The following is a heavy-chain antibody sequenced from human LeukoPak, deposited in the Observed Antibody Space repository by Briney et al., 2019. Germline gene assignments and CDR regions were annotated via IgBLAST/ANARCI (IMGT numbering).Heavy chain of an antibody. J-gene: IGHJ5*02. CDR1: GFTFSSYA. Sequence: PGGSLRLSCAASGFTFSSYAISWVRQAPGKGLEWVSTLSGSSGNIYYAESVKGRLTISRDNSKNTLYLQMNSLRAEDTPVYYCAKGGYYYALDPWGQGTLVTVSS. CDR3: AKGGYYYALDP. D-gene: IGHD3-10*01. V-gene: IGHV3-23*01. CDR2: LSGSSGNI.